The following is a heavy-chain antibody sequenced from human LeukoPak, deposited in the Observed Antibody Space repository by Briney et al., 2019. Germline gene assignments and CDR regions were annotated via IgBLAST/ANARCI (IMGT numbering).Heavy chain of an antibody. V-gene: IGHV7-4-1*02. J-gene: IGHJ5*02. Sequence: ASVKVSCKASGYTFTSYALNWVRQAPGQGLEWMGWINTNTGNPTYAQGFTGRFVFSLDTSVSTAYLQISSLKAEDTAVYYCARGNSFLWFGLSDPWGQGTLVTVSS. D-gene: IGHD3-10*01. CDR2: INTNTGNP. CDR3: ARGNSFLWFGLSDP. CDR1: GYTFTSYA.